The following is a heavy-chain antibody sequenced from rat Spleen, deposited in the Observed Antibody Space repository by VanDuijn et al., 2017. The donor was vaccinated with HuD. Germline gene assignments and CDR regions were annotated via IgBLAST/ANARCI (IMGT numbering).Heavy chain of an antibody. CDR3: ARDRGITMMVPLMDA. CDR2: MWSHGDT. D-gene: IGHD1-12*03. CDR1: GFSLTTYH. V-gene: IGHV2-32*01. J-gene: IGHJ4*01. Sequence: QVQLKESGPGLVQPSQTLSLTCTVSGFSLTTYHVHWVRQSPGKGLEWMGVMWSHGDTSYNSALKSRLSISWDSSKSQFFLKMNSLQTEETATYYCARDRGITMMVPLMDAWGQGASVTVSS.